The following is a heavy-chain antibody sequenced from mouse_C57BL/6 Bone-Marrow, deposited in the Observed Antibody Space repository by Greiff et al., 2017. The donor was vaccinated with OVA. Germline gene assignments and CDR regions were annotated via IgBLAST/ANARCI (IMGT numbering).Heavy chain of an antibody. CDR3: ARDYYGSHWYFDV. CDR2: ISYSGST. CDR1: GYSITSAY. D-gene: IGHD1-1*01. V-gene: IGHV3-8*01. J-gene: IGHJ1*03. Sequence: EVQGVESGPGLAKPSQTLSLTCSVTGYSITSAYWNWIRKFPGNKLEYMGNISYSGSTYYNPSLKSRISITRNKSKNQYYLPLNSDTTEDTATYFCARDYYGSHWYFDVWGTGTTVTVSS.